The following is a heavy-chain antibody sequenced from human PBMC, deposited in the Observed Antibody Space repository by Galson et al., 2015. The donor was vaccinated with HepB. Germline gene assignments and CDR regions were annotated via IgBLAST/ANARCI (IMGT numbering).Heavy chain of an antibody. CDR2: ISSSSSYI. CDR3: ARDRAPYYYYGMDV. Sequence: SLRLSCAASGFTFSSYSMNWVRQAPGKGLEWVSSISSSSSYIYYADSVKGRFTISRDNAKNSLYLQMNSLRAEDTAVYYCARDRAPYYYYGMDVWGQGTTVTVSS. CDR1: GFTFSSYS. J-gene: IGHJ6*02. V-gene: IGHV3-21*01.